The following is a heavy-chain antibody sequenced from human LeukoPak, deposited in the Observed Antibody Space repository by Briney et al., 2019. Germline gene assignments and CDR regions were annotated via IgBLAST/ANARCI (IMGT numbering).Heavy chain of an antibody. CDR3: ARTLYSRGFYTVDY. CDR1: GGSISNSY. V-gene: IGHV4-59*08. J-gene: IGHJ4*02. CDR2: IYYSGST. D-gene: IGHD3-3*01. Sequence: SETLSLTCIVSGGSISNSYWSWIRQPPGKGLQWIGYIYYSGSTNYNPSPKSRVTISGDTSKNQFSLKLSSVTAADTAVYYCARTLYSRGFYTVDYWGQGTLVTVSS.